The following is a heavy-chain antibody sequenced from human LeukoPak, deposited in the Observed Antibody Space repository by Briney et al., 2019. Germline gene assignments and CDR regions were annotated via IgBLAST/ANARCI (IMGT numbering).Heavy chain of an antibody. Sequence: GGSLRLSCAASGFTFSSYGMHWVRQASGKGLEWVAFIRYDGSNKYYADSVKGRFTISRDNSKSTLYLQMNSLRAEDTAVYYCASIVVVAADAKNDYWGQGTLVTVSS. CDR1: GFTFSSYG. J-gene: IGHJ4*02. CDR2: IRYDGSNK. V-gene: IGHV3-30*02. D-gene: IGHD2-15*01. CDR3: ASIVVVAADAKNDY.